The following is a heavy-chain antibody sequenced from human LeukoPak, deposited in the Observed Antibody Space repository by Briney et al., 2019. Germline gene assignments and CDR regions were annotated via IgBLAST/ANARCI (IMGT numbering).Heavy chain of an antibody. CDR2: MNPNSGNT. CDR3: ARSRAGTRDYYYYYMDV. CDR1: GYTFTSYA. J-gene: IGHJ6*03. Sequence: GASVKVSCKASGYTFTSYAMNWVRQAPGQGLEWMGWMNPNSGNTGYAQKFQGRVTMTRNTSISTAYMELSSLRSEDTAVYYCARSRAGTRDYYYYYMDVWGKGTTVTISS. D-gene: IGHD6-19*01. V-gene: IGHV1-8*02.